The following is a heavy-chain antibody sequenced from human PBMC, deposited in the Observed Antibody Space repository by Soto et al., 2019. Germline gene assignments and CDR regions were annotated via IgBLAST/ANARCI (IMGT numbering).Heavy chain of an antibody. D-gene: IGHD2-21*01. CDR1: GGTFSSYT. Sequence: QVQLVQSGAEVKKPGSSVKVSCKASGGTFSSYTISWVRQAPGQGLEWMGRIIPILGIANYAQKFQGRVTITADKSTSTAYMELSSLRSEDTAVYYCATHMAYCGGDCYREGVAVDYWGQGTLVTVSS. J-gene: IGHJ4*02. CDR3: ATHMAYCGGDCYREGVAVDY. CDR2: IIPILGIA. V-gene: IGHV1-69*02.